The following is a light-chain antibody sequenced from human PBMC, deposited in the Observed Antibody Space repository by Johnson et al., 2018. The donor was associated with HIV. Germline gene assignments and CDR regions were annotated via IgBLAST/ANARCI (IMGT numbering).Light chain of an antibody. CDR2: DNN. J-gene: IGLJ1*01. Sequence: QSVLTQPPSVSAAPGQKVTISCSGSSSNIGNNYVSWYQQLPGTAPKLLIYDNNKRPSGIPDRFSGSKSGTSATLGITGLQTGDEADYHCGTWDTSLNPGGVFGTGTKVTVL. CDR3: GTWDTSLNPGGV. V-gene: IGLV1-51*01. CDR1: SSNIGNNY.